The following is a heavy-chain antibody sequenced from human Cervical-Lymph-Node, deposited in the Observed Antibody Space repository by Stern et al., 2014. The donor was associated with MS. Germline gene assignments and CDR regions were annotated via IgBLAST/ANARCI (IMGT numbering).Heavy chain of an antibody. CDR2: IDWDDGK. CDR3: ARTRVGGVHYFDY. V-gene: IGHV2-70*01. Sequence: QINLKESGPALVKPTQTLTLTCTFSGFSISTSGMCVSWIRQHPGKALEWIAIIDWDDGKNYRTTQKNRLNIYEDTSNNQVGLTMTNMDPVDTATYYCARTRVGGVHYFDYCVQGTLVTVSS. J-gene: IGHJ4*02. D-gene: IGHD3-16*01. CDR1: GFSISTSGMC.